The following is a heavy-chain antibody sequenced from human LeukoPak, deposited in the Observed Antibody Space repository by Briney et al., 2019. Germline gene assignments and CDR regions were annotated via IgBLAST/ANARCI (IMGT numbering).Heavy chain of an antibody. CDR2: IFYNGST. V-gene: IGHV4-59*01. J-gene: IGHJ5*02. D-gene: IGHD3-10*01. Sequence: SETLSLTCTVSGGSFGLYHWSWIRQPPGKGLEWIGYIFYNGSTKYNISLKSRLTISIDTSKNQFSLKLSSVPAAATAVYYCARDRAAGSDWLDPWGQGTLVTVSS. CDR3: ARDRAAGSDWLDP. CDR1: GGSFGLYH.